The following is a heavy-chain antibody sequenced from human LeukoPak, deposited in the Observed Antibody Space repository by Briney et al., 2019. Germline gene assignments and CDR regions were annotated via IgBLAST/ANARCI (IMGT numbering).Heavy chain of an antibody. CDR3: ARGYSGSYRVDY. D-gene: IGHD1-26*01. CDR2: INSDGSTT. CDR1: GFTFSSYW. J-gene: IGHJ4*02. V-gene: IGHV3-74*01. Sequence: GGSLRLSCAASGFTFSSYWMHWVLQAPGKGLVWVSRINSDGSTTTYADSVKGRLTISRDNAKNTLYLQMNSLRAEDTAVYYCARGYSGSYRVDYWGQGTLVTVSS.